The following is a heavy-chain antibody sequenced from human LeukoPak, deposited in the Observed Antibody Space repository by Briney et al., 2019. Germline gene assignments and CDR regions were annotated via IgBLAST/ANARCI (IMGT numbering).Heavy chain of an antibody. CDR3: ARVAVAGPKGGDY. V-gene: IGHV3-48*04. D-gene: IGHD6-19*01. CDR1: GFAFNIYA. CDR2: ISSSSSTI. Sequence: GGSLRLSCLASGFAFNIYAMTWFRQAPGKGLEWVSYISSSSSTIYYADSVKGRFTISRDNAKNSLYLQMNSLRAEDTAVYYCARVAVAGPKGGDYWGQGTLVTVSS. J-gene: IGHJ4*02.